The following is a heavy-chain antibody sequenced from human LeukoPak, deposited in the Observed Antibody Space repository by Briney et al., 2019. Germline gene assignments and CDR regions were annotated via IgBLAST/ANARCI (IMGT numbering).Heavy chain of an antibody. J-gene: IGHJ3*02. CDR1: GYSFTSYW. V-gene: IGHV5-51*01. Sequence: GESLKISCKGSGYSFTSYWLGWVRQMPGKGLEWMGIIYPGDSDTRYSPSFQGQVTISADKSISTAYLQWSSLKASDTAMYYCARARAYSSSVDAFDIWGQGTMVTVSS. CDR2: IYPGDSDT. CDR3: ARARAYSSSVDAFDI. D-gene: IGHD6-6*01.